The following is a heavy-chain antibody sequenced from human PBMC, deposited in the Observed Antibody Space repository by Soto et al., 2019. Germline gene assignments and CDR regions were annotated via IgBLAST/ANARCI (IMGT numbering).Heavy chain of an antibody. CDR1: GVSLNDATMG. CDR2: IFSNDDK. Sequence: QVTLKESGPLLVKPTETLTLTCTVSGVSLNDATMGVSWIRQPPGKALEWLANIFSNDDKSYTSSLKSRLTISKDTSESQVVLTMTNVDPVDTATYYCARIFRASYFIDWGQGTLVTVSS. J-gene: IGHJ4*02. V-gene: IGHV2-26*01. CDR3: ARIFRASYFID. D-gene: IGHD1-26*01.